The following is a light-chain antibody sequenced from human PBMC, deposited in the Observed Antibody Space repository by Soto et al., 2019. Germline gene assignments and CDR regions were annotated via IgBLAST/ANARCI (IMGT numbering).Light chain of an antibody. CDR2: NAS. J-gene: IGKJ1*01. Sequence: IQMTQSPSTLSASIRYTVTITWRASQGIIGWLAWYQQKPGKAPKLLIYNASSLESGVPSRFSGSGSGTDFTLTISGLQPGDFATYYCQQYNSYSPTFGQGTQVDI. V-gene: IGKV1-5*01. CDR1: QGIIGW. CDR3: QQYNSYSPT.